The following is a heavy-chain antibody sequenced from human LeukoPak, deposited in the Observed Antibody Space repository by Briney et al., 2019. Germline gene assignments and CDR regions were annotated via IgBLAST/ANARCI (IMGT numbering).Heavy chain of an antibody. Sequence: ASVKVSCKASGYTFTGYYMHWVRQAPGQGLEWMGWINPNSGGTNYAQKFQGRVTMTRDTSISTAYMELSRLRSDDTAVYYCASLWSMVTGTPGSNWIDPWGQGTLVTVSS. CDR2: INPNSGGT. CDR3: ASLWSMVTGTPGSNWIDP. CDR1: GYTFTGYY. J-gene: IGHJ5*02. V-gene: IGHV1-2*02. D-gene: IGHD1-20*01.